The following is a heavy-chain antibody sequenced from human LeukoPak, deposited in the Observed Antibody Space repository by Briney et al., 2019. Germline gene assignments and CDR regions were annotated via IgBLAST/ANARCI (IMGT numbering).Heavy chain of an antibody. D-gene: IGHD2-15*01. CDR1: GFTFSSYE. CDR2: ISSSGSTI. Sequence: GGSLRLSCAASGFTFSSYEMNWVRQAPGKGLEWVSYISSSGSTIYYADSVKGRFTISRDNAKNSLYLPMNSLRAEDTAVYYCARDCSGGSCYVGYYYYMDVWGKGTTVTVSS. CDR3: ARDCSGGSCYVGYYYYMDV. J-gene: IGHJ6*03. V-gene: IGHV3-48*03.